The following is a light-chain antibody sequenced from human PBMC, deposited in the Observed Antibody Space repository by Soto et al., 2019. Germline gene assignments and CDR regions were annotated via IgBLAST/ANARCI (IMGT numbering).Light chain of an antibody. CDR3: MQALQSPFT. Sequence: DIVMTQSPLSLPVTPGEPASSSCRSSQSLLYTNGYNYLDWYLQKPGQSPQLLIYLGSNRASGVPERFSGSGSGTDFTLKISRVEAEDVGIYYCMQALQSPFTFGGGTKVEIK. CDR2: LGS. J-gene: IGKJ4*01. CDR1: QSLLYTNGYNY. V-gene: IGKV2-28*01.